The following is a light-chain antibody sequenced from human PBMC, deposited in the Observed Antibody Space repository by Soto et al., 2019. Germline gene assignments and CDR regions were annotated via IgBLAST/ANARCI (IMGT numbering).Light chain of an antibody. CDR2: AAS. CDR3: QQSYSIPRT. CDR1: QGISSW. J-gene: IGKJ4*01. Sequence: IPLTPSPSSVSASLLSRFTITFRASQGISSWLAWYQQKPGKAPKLLIYAASSLQSGVPSRFNGSGSGTDFTLTISSLQPEDFATYYCQQSYSIPRTFGGGTKVDIK. V-gene: IGKV1-12*01.